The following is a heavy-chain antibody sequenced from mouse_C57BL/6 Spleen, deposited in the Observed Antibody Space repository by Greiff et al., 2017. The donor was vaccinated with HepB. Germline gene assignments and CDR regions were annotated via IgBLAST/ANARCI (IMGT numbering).Heavy chain of an antibody. V-gene: IGHV1-82*01. CDR3: ARGGYYGSSSPYFDV. CDR2: IYPGDGDT. Sequence: VQVVESGPELVKPGASVKISCKASGYAFSSSWMNWVKQRPGKGLEWIGRIYPGDGDTNYNGKFKGKATLTADKASSTAYMQLSSLTSEDSAVYVCARGGYYGSSSPYFDVWGTGTTVTVSS. D-gene: IGHD1-1*01. CDR1: GYAFSSSW. J-gene: IGHJ1*03.